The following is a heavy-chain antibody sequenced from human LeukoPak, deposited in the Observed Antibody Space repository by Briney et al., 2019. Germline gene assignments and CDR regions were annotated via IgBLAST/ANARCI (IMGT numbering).Heavy chain of an antibody. CDR2: INAGNGNT. CDR1: YTFTXXX. CDR3: AREGSFDWSAFDI. V-gene: IGHV1-3*01. Sequence: YTFTXXXMHWXXLAPGQRLEWVGWINAGNGNTKYSQKFQDRVTITRDTSASTAYMELSSLRSEDTAVYYCAREGSFDWSAFDIWGQGTMVTVSS. J-gene: IGHJ3*02. D-gene: IGHD3-9*01.